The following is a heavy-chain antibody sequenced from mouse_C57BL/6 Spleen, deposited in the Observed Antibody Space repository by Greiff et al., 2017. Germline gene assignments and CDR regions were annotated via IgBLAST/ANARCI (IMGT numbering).Heavy chain of an antibody. D-gene: IGHD1-1*01. V-gene: IGHV1-53*01. J-gene: IGHJ2*01. CDR3: ARSGITTVVAYYMDY. Sequence: VQLQQPGTELVKPGASVKLSCKASGYTFTSYWMHWVKQRPGQGLEWLGNINPSNGGTNYNEKFKSKATLTVDKSSSTAYMPLSSLTSEDSAVYYCARSGITTVVAYYMDYWGQGTTLTVSS. CDR1: GYTFTSYW. CDR2: INPSNGGT.